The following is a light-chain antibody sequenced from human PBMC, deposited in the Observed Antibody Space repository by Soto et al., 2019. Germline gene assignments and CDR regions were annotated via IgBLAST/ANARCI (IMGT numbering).Light chain of an antibody. CDR1: QTVSSY. CDR3: QQYSSSPVT. Sequence: EIVLTQSPATLSLSPGERATLSCRASQTVSSYLLWYQQKRGQAPRLLIYGVSSRATGIPDRFSGSGSGTDFTLTISRLEPEDFAVYYCQQYSSSPVTFGGGTKVDIK. CDR2: GVS. J-gene: IGKJ4*01. V-gene: IGKV3-20*01.